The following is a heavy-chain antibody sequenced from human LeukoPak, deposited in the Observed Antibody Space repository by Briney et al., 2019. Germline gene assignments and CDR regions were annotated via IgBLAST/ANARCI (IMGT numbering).Heavy chain of an antibody. CDR2: ITWNSGRV. V-gene: IGHV3-9*01. CDR1: GFTFDEYT. Sequence: GGSLRLSCVASGFTFDEYTMHWVRQAPGKGLEWVSGITWNSGRVDYADSVQGRFTISRDNAKNSLYLQMNNLRAEDTALYYCANGESYYYASGGGFWGQGTLVAVSS. D-gene: IGHD3-10*01. J-gene: IGHJ4*02. CDR3: ANGESYYYASGGGF.